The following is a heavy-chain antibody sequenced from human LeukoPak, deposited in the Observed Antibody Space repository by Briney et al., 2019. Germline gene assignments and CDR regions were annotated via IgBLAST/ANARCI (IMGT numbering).Heavy chain of an antibody. Sequence: SETLSLTCAVYGGSFSGYYWSWIRQPPGKGLEWIGEINRSGSTNYNPSLKSRVTISVATSKNQFSLKLSSVTAADTAVYYCARVRCGGSCHFDYWGQGTLVAVSS. CDR1: GGSFSGYY. CDR2: INRSGST. D-gene: IGHD2-15*01. J-gene: IGHJ4*02. CDR3: ARVRCGGSCHFDY. V-gene: IGHV4-34*01.